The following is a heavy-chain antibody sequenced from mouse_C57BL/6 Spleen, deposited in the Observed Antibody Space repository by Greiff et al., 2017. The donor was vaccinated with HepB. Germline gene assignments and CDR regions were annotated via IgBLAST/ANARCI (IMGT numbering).Heavy chain of an antibody. J-gene: IGHJ3*01. D-gene: IGHD4-1*01. CDR3: ATNWDSFDY. Sequence: EVQLQQSGPELVKPGASVKIPCKASGYTFTDYNMDWVKQSHGKSLEWIGDINPNNGGTIYNQKFKGKATLTVDKSSSTAYMELRSLTSEDTAVYYCATNWDSFDYWGQGTLVTVSA. V-gene: IGHV1-18*01. CDR2: INPNNGGT. CDR1: GYTFTDYN.